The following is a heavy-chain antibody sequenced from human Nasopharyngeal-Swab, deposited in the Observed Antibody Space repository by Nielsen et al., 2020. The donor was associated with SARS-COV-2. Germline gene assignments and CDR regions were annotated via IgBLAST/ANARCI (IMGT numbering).Heavy chain of an antibody. CDR3: ARLDPFGSEDK. V-gene: IGHV4-39*02. CDR1: DDSIRSSSFS. CDR2: ILVNRYT. J-gene: IGHJ4*02. Sequence: SETLSLTCTVSDDSIRSSSFSWGWIRQPPGKGLQWIGQILVNRYTEYHPSVRGRITVYADTSENYFSLRLSSVTAADTAVYYCARLDPFGSEDKWGQGTLVTVSS. D-gene: IGHD3-3*01.